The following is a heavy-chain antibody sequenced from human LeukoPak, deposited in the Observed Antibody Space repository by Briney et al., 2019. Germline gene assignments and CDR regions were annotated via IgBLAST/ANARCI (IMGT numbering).Heavy chain of an antibody. CDR3: AREGPAAIGLWFDP. CDR2: IYYSGST. J-gene: IGHJ5*02. D-gene: IGHD2-2*02. V-gene: IGHV4-59*11. Sequence: SETLSLTCTVSGGSISSHYWSWIRQPPGKGLGWIGYIYYSGSTNYNPSLKSRVTISVDTSKNQFSLKLSSVTAADTAVYYCAREGPAAIGLWFDPWGQGTLVTVSS. CDR1: GGSISSHY.